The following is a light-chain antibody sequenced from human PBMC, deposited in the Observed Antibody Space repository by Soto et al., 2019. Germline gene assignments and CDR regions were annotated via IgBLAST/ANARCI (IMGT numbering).Light chain of an antibody. CDR3: CSFAGNYRI. J-gene: IGLJ1*01. Sequence: QSVLTQPRSVSGSPGQSVTISCSGTSSDIGTYKYVSWYQQHPGKAPKLLIYSVTKRPSGVPDRFSGSRSGNTASLAISGLQAEDEADYYCCSFAGNYRIFGTGTKVT. CDR1: SSDIGTYKY. V-gene: IGLV2-11*01. CDR2: SVT.